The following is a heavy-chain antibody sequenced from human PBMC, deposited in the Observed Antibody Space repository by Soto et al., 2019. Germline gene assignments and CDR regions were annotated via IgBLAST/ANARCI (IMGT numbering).Heavy chain of an antibody. CDR1: SGSLSSSNW. D-gene: IGHD3-10*01. Sequence: SDTPSLTSAVSSGSLSSSNWWSWVRPPPGKGLEWIGEIYHSGSTNYNPSLKSRVTISVDKSKNQFSLKLSSVTAADTAVYYCAAPGNYGSGRFYAFDYWGQGTLVTISS. CDR2: IYHSGST. J-gene: IGHJ4*02. V-gene: IGHV4-4*02. CDR3: AAPGNYGSGRFYAFDY.